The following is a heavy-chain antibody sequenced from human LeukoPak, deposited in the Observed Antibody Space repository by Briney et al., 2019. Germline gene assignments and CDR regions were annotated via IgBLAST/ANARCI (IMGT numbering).Heavy chain of an antibody. J-gene: IGHJ1*01. D-gene: IGHD6-13*01. V-gene: IGHV1-2*02. CDR1: GYTFTGYY. CDR2: INPNSGGT. Sequence: GASVKVSCKASGYTFTGYYMHWVLQAPGQGLEWMGWINPNSGGTNYAQKFQGRVTMTRDTSISTAYMELRSLRSDDTAVYYCARVGLSSTLIHHWGQGTLVTVSS. CDR3: ARVGLSSTLIHH.